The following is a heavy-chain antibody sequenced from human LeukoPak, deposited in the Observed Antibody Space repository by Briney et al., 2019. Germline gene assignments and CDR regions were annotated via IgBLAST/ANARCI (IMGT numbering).Heavy chain of an antibody. D-gene: IGHD3-22*01. CDR2: IYSGGST. J-gene: IGHJ3*02. CDR1: GFTVSSNY. CDR3: ARDRSLLDYYDSSGSRDAFDI. Sequence: PGGSLRLSCAASGFTVSSNYMSWVRQAPGKGLEWVSVIYSGGSTYYADSVKGRFTISRDNSKNTLYLQMNSLRAEDTAVYYCARDRSLLDYYDSSGSRDAFDIWGQGTTVTVSS. V-gene: IGHV3-66*01.